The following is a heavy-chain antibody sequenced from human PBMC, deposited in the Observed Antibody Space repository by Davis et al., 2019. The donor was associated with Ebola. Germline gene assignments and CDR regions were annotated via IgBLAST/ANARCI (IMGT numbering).Heavy chain of an antibody. D-gene: IGHD1-26*01. CDR3: AKDTSNIWFDV. CDR2: LGTSADT. V-gene: IGHV3-23*01. Sequence: GESLKISCVASGFTFSYFGMNWVRQAPGKGLEWVSTLGTSADTYYADSVKGRFTISRDNSKNTLYLQMNGLRVEDTAIYYCAKDTSNIWFDVWGQGTNVTVSS. CDR1: GFTFSYFG. J-gene: IGHJ3*01.